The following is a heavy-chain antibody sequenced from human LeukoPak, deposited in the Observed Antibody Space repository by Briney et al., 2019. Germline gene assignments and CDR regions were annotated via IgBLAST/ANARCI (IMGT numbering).Heavy chain of an antibody. CDR1: GFSVSSKY. CDR2: ISGSGDNT. V-gene: IGHV3-23*01. J-gene: IGHJ4*02. D-gene: IGHD6-13*01. Sequence: GGSLRLSCAASGFSVSSKYMTWVRQAPGKGLEWVSTISGSGDNTYSADSVRGRFTISRDNSKNTLYLQMNSLRAEDTAIYYCAKVSWANYFDYWGQGTLVTVSS. CDR3: AKVSWANYFDY.